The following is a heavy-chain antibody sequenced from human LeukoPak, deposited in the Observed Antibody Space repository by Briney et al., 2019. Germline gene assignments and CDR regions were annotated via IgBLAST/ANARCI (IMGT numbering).Heavy chain of an antibody. CDR2: ISGSGDNT. V-gene: IGHV3-23*01. J-gene: IGHJ3*01. Sequence: RGSLRLSCAASGFTFRSYAMSWVRQAPGKGLEWVSAISGSGDNTYYAESVKGRFTISRDNSKNTVYLQMNNLRAEDTALYYCAKDSSGIAAASFNVWGQGTMVIVSS. D-gene: IGHD6-13*01. CDR1: GFTFRSYA. CDR3: AKDSSGIAAASFNV.